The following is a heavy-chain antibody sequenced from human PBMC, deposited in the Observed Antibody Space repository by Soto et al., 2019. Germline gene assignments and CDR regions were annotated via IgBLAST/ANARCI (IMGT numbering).Heavy chain of an antibody. J-gene: IGHJ4*02. CDR1: GGSISSYY. Sequence: SETLSLTCTVSGGSISSYYWSWIRQPPGKGLEWIGYIYYSGSTNYNPSLKSRVTISVDTSKNQFSLKLSSVTAADTAVYYCARGMGATDYWGQGTLVTVSS. V-gene: IGHV4-59*01. CDR2: IYYSGST. D-gene: IGHD1-26*01. CDR3: ARGMGATDY.